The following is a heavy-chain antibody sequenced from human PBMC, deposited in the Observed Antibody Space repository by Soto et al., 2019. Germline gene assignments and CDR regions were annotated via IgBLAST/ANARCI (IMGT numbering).Heavy chain of an antibody. CDR2: IYYSGST. CDR1: GGSISSGGYY. D-gene: IGHD4-17*01. J-gene: IGHJ4*02. V-gene: IGHV4-31*01. Sequence: QVQLQESGPGLVKPSQTLSLTCTVSGGSISSGGYYWSWIRQHPGKGLEWIGYIYYSGSTYYNPSLKXXVXIXADTSKNQFSLKLSSVTAADTAVYYCAREGTTVTTYWGQGTLVTVSS. CDR3: AREGTTVTTY.